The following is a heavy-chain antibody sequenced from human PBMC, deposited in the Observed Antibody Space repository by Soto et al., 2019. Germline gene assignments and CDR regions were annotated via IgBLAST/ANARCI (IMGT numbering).Heavy chain of an antibody. CDR2: INHSGST. CDR1: GGSFSGYY. V-gene: IGHV4-34*01. J-gene: IGHJ5*02. D-gene: IGHD3-3*01. CDR3: ARGRYVLRFLEWSNNNWFDP. Sequence: PSETLSLTCAVYGGSFSGYYWSWIRQPPGKGLEWIGEINHSGSTNYNPSLKSRVTISVDTSKNQFSLKLSSVTAADTAVYYCARGRYVLRFLEWSNNNWFDPWGQGTLVTV.